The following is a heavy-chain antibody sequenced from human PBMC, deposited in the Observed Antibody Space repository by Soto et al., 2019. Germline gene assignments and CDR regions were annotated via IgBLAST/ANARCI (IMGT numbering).Heavy chain of an antibody. Sequence: AARNVSCKSCGWRFTSYDISWVRQAPGQGLEWMGWISAYNGNTNYAQKLQGRVTMTTDTSTSTAYMELRSLRSDDTAVYYCARDYYDSLVSSYWGQGTLVTSPQ. CDR1: GWRFTSYD. D-gene: IGHD3-22*01. CDR2: ISAYNGNT. CDR3: ARDYYDSLVSSY. J-gene: IGHJ4*02. V-gene: IGHV1-18*01.